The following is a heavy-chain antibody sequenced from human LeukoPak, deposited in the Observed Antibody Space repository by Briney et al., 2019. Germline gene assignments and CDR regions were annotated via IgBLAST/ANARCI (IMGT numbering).Heavy chain of an antibody. J-gene: IGHJ3*02. CDR2: IWYDGSNK. D-gene: IGHD3-3*01. Sequence: ESGRSLRLSCAASGFTFSSYGMHWVRQAPGKGLEWVAVIWYDGSNKYYADSVKGRFTISRNNSKNTLYLQMNSLRAEDTAVYYCARDRNDFWSGYGDAFDIWGQGTMVTVSS. CDR3: ARDRNDFWSGYGDAFDI. CDR1: GFTFSSYG. V-gene: IGHV3-33*01.